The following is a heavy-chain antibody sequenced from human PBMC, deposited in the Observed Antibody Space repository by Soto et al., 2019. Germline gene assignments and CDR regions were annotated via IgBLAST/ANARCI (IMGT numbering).Heavy chain of an antibody. D-gene: IGHD4-4*01. Sequence: GESLKISCKGSGYSFTSYWIGWVRQMPGKGLEWMGIIYHGDSDTRYSPSFQGQVTISADKSISTAYLQWSSLKASDTAMYYYARRRYSNYFADAFDIWGQGTMVTVS. CDR3: ARRRYSNYFADAFDI. CDR2: IYHGDSDT. CDR1: GYSFTSYW. V-gene: IGHV5-51*01. J-gene: IGHJ3*02.